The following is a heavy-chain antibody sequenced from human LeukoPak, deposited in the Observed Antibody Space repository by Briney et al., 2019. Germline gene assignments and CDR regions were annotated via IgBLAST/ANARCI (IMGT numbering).Heavy chain of an antibody. D-gene: IGHD3-16*02. J-gene: IGHJ4*02. V-gene: IGHV3-15*01. CDR3: ARDGDYDYVWGSYRLPIIDY. CDR1: GFTFSNAW. Sequence: GGSLRLSCAASGFTFSNAWMSWVRQAPGKGLEWVGRIKSKTDGGTTDYAAPVKGRFTISRDDSKNTLYLQMNSLRAEDTAVYYCARDGDYDYVWGSYRLPIIDYWGQGALVTVSS. CDR2: IKSKTDGGTT.